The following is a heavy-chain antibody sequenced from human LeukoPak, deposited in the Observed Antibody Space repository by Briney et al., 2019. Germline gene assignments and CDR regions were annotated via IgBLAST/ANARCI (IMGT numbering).Heavy chain of an antibody. CDR1: GGTFSSYA. CDR2: IIPIFGTA. V-gene: IGHV1-69*01. J-gene: IGHJ5*02. D-gene: IGHD4-23*01. CDR3: ARDFGYGGNSDWFDP. Sequence: SVKVSCKASGGTFSSYAVSWVRQAPGQGLEWMGGIIPIFGTANYAQKFQGRVTITADESTSTAYMELSSLRSEDTAVYYCARDFGYGGNSDWFDPWGQGTLVTVSS.